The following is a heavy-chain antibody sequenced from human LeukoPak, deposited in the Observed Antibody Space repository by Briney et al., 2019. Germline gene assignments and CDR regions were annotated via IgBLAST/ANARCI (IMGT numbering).Heavy chain of an antibody. Sequence: SETLSLTCTVSGGSISSSSYYWGWIRQPPGKGLEWIGSIHYSGSTSYNPSLKSRVTISVDTSKNQFSLKLSSVTAADTAVYYCARARSPNCSGGSCWGLDAFDIWGQGTMVTVSS. D-gene: IGHD2-15*01. CDR2: IHYSGST. J-gene: IGHJ3*02. CDR3: ARARSPNCSGGSCWGLDAFDI. V-gene: IGHV4-39*01. CDR1: GGSISSSSYY.